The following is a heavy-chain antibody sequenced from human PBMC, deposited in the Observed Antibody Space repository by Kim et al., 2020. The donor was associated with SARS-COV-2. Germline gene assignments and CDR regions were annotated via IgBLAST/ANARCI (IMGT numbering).Heavy chain of an antibody. V-gene: IGHV3-30*02. D-gene: IGHD3-3*01. J-gene: IGHJ4*02. Sequence: DSVKGRFTISRDNSKKTLFLQMNSLRPEDTAVYYCAKGFGFLHLFLSPADYWGQGTLATV. CDR3: AKGFGFLHLFLSPADY.